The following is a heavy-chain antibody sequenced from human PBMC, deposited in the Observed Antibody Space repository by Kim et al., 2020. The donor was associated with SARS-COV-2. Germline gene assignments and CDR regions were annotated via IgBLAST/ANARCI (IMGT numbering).Heavy chain of an antibody. Sequence: KSGSTGYAQKFQGRVTMSRETSTNTAYMERNSLRVEDTAVYYCARGERLDSWGQGTLVTVSS. D-gene: IGHD1-26*01. J-gene: IGHJ4*02. V-gene: IGHV1-8*01. CDR3: ARGERLDS. CDR2: KSGST.